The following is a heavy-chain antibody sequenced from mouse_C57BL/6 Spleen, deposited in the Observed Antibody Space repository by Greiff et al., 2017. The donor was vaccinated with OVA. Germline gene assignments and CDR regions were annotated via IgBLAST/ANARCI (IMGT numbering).Heavy chain of an antibody. CDR3: AREGLYGSSYGRAMDY. D-gene: IGHD1-1*01. J-gene: IGHJ4*01. CDR1: GFNIKDYY. V-gene: IGHV14-2*01. CDR2: IDPEDGET. Sequence: EVQLQESGAELVKPGASVKLSCTASGFNIKDYYMHWVKQRTEQGLEWIGRIDPEDGETKYDPKFQGKATITADTSSNTAYLQLSSLTSEDTAVYYCAREGLYGSSYGRAMDYWGQGTSVTVSS.